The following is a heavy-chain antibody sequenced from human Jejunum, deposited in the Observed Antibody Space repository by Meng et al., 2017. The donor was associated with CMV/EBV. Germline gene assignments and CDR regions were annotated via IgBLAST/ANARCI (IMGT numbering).Heavy chain of an antibody. D-gene: IGHD2-8*01. V-gene: IGHV3-11*06. Sequence: QVQRVESGGGLVKPGGSLRLSCAASGFTFEDYYMYWIRQAPGKGLEWVSSVSSVSSYTNYADSVKGRFTISRDNAKNSLYLQMNSLRAEDTAVYYCARDRYCTNGVCYTHFDSWGQGTLVTVSS. J-gene: IGHJ4*02. CDR1: GFTFEDYY. CDR3: ARDRYCTNGVCYTHFDS. CDR2: VSSVSSYT.